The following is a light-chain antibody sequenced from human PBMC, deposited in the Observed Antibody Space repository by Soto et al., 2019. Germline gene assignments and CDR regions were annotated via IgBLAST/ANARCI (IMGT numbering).Light chain of an antibody. J-gene: IGKJ5*01. Sequence: DIQMTQSLSSVSASVGDIVTIACQASQNINNYLNWYQQKPGRAPKLLIYDASNLEAGVPSRFRGSGSGTDFTFTISRLQPEDIATYYCQQYENLPTFGQGTRLEIK. CDR2: DAS. CDR3: QQYENLPT. CDR1: QNINNY. V-gene: IGKV1-33*01.